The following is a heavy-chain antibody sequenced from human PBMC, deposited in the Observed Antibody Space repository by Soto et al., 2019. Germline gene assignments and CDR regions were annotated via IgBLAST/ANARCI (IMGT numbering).Heavy chain of an antibody. CDR3: VLAGPTKWYFDY. J-gene: IGHJ4*02. D-gene: IGHD2-15*01. V-gene: IGHV1-3*01. CDR2: INAGNGNT. Sequence: EASVKVSCKASGYTFINYALHWVRQAPGQRLDWIGRINAGNGNTKYSQKFQGRVTITRDTSASTAYMELSSLRSEDTAVYYCVLAGPTKWYFDYWGQGTLVTVSS. CDR1: GYTFINYA.